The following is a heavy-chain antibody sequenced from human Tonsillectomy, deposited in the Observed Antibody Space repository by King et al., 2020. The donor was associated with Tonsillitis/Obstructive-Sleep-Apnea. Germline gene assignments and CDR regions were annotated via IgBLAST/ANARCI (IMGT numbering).Heavy chain of an antibody. CDR2: ISWNSGII. V-gene: IGHV3-9*01. D-gene: IGHD1-1*01. CDR1: GFTFDDYA. Sequence: QLVQSGGGLVQPGRSLRVSCTGSGFTFDDYAMHWVRQGPGKGLEWVSGISWNSGIILYAASVKGRFTISRDNARHSLDLQMNSLRPEDTALYYCAKGRISYKWNDNAFDIWGQGTMVTVSS. CDR3: AKGRISYKWNDNAFDI. J-gene: IGHJ3*02.